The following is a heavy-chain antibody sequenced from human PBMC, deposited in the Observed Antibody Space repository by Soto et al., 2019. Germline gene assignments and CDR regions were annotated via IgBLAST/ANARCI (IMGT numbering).Heavy chain of an antibody. J-gene: IGHJ4*02. V-gene: IGHV3-23*01. D-gene: IGHD5-12*01. CDR3: AKARGYSGYDRLYFDY. CDR2: ISGSGGST. Sequence: PGGSLRLSCAASGFTFSSYAMGWVRQAPGKGLEWVSAISGSGGSTYYADSVKGRFTISRDNSKNTLYLQMNSLRAEDTAVYYCAKARGYSGYDRLYFDYWGQGTLVTVSS. CDR1: GFTFSSYA.